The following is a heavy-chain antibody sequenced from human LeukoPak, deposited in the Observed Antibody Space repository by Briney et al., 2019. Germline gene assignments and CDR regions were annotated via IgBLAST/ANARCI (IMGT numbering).Heavy chain of an antibody. CDR2: INPNSGGT. CDR1: GYTVTGYY. Sequence: GASVKVSCKASGYTVTGYYMHWVRQAPGQGLEWMGWINPNSGGTNYAQKFQGRVTSTRDTSISTAYMELRRPGSDDMAGYYWWGDHTSGWYENWFDTRGQGTLGTLS. CDR3: WGDHTSGWYENWFDT. J-gene: IGHJ5*02. D-gene: IGHD6-19*01. V-gene: IGHV1-2*01.